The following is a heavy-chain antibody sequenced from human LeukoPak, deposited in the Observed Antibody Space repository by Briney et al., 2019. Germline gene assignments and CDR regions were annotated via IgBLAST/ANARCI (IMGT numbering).Heavy chain of an antibody. CDR2: ITSKPNSYET. D-gene: IGHD6-19*01. Sequence: GGSLRLSCAAPGFTFSGSAMHWVRQASGKGLEWVGRITSKPNSYETVYAASMNGRFTISRDNSKNTLYLQMDNLRAEDTAVYYCAKYQRQWLPKGGLDYWGQGTLVTVSS. J-gene: IGHJ4*02. CDR3: AKYQRQWLPKGGLDY. CDR1: GFTFSGSA. V-gene: IGHV3-73*01.